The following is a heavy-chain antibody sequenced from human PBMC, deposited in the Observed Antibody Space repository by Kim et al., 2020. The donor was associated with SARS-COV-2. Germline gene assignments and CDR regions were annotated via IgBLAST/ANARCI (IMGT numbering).Heavy chain of an antibody. CDR1: GYTFPSYG. CDR3: ARDPDIVATASFDY. J-gene: IGHJ4*02. Sequence: ASVTVSCKASGYTFPSYGISWVRQAPGQGLEWMGWISAYNGHTNYAQKLQGRVTMTTDTSTSTAYMELRSLRSDDTAVYYCARDPDIVATASFDYWGQGTLLTVSS. V-gene: IGHV1-18*04. CDR2: ISAYNGHT. D-gene: IGHD5-12*01.